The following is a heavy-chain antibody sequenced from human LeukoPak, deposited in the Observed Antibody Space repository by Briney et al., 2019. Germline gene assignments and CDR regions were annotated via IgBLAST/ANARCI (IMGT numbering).Heavy chain of an antibody. J-gene: IGHJ5*02. V-gene: IGHV3-48*04. Sequence: GALRLSCAASGFTFSSYSMNWVRQAPGKGLEWVSYISSSSTIYYADSVKGRFTISRDNAKNSLYLQMNSLRAEDTAVYYCAREPRNFNWFDPWGQGTLVTVSS. CDR1: GFTFSSYS. CDR2: ISSSSTI. CDR3: AREPRNFNWFDP.